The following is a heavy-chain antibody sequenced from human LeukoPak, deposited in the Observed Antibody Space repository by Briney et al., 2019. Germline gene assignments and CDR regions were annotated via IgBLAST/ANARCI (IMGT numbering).Heavy chain of an antibody. J-gene: IGHJ5*02. CDR3: ARGGNYFRFDP. V-gene: IGHV1-18*01. Sequence: ASVKVSCKASGYTFTNYIIIWVRQAPGQGLEWMGWISAYNGNTNYAQKLQGRVTMTTDTSTATAYMELRSLRSDDTAVYYCARGGNYFRFDPWGQGTLVTVSS. CDR1: GYTFTNYI. CDR2: ISAYNGNT. D-gene: IGHD1-26*01.